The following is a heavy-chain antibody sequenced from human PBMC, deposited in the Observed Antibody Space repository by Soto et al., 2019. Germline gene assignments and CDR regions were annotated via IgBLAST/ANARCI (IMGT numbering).Heavy chain of an antibody. CDR2: MNPNSGNT. CDR1: GYTFTSYD. CDR3: ASGFYDSSGYYSDAFDI. D-gene: IGHD3-22*01. Sequence: GASVKNSCKASGYTFTSYDSNWVRQATGQGLEWMGWMNPNSGNTGYAQKFQGRVTMTRNTSRSTAYMERSSLRSEDTAVYYCASGFYDSSGYYSDAFDIWGQGTMVTVSS. V-gene: IGHV1-8*01. J-gene: IGHJ3*02.